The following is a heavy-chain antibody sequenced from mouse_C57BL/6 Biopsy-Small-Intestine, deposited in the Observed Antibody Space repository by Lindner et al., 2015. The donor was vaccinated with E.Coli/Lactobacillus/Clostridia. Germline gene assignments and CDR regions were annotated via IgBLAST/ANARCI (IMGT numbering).Heavy chain of an antibody. D-gene: IGHD2-1*01. CDR3: ARPLYGNLFAY. CDR1: GFTFSDYG. V-gene: IGHV5-17*03. Sequence: VQLQESGGGLVKPGGSRKLSCAASGFTFSDYGMHWVRQAPEKGLEWVAYISSGSSTIYYADTVKGRFTISRDNAKNTLYLQMSSLRSEDTALYYCARPLYGNLFAYWGQGTLVTVSA. J-gene: IGHJ3*01. CDR2: ISSGSSTI.